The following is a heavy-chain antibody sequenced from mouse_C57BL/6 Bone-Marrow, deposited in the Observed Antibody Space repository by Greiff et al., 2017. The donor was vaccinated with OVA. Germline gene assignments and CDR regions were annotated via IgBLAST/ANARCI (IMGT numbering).Heavy chain of an antibody. CDR2: IDPENGDT. D-gene: IGHD2-4*01. CDR1: GFNIKDDY. V-gene: IGHV14-4*01. CDR3: TTDYDPDWYFDV. Sequence: VQLKQSGAELVRPGASVKLSCTASGFNIKDDYMHWVKQRPEQGLEWIGWIDPENGDTEYASKFQGKATITADTSSNTAYLQLSSLTSEDTAVYYCTTDYDPDWYFDVWGTGTTVTVSS. J-gene: IGHJ1*03.